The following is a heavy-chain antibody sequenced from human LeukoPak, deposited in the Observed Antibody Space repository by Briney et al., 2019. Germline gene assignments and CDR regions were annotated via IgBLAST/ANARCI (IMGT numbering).Heavy chain of an antibody. D-gene: IGHD3-22*01. Sequence: GGSLRLSCAASGFTFTNYGIHWVRQAPGKGLEWVAVISYDGSNKYYADSVKGRFTISRDNSKNTLYLQMNSLRAEDTAVYYCAKDQSSGYLNYWGQGTLVTVSS. CDR3: AKDQSSGYLNY. J-gene: IGHJ4*02. V-gene: IGHV3-30*18. CDR2: ISYDGSNK. CDR1: GFTFTNYG.